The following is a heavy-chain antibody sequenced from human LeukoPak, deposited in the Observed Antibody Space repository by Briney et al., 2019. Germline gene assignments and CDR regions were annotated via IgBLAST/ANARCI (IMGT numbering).Heavy chain of an antibody. CDR1: GFTYSSYG. CDR2: ISSSSSTI. J-gene: IGHJ5*02. V-gene: IGHV3-48*01. D-gene: IGHD4-17*01. Sequence: PGGSLRLSCAASGFTYSSYGMHWVRQAPGKGLEWVSYISSSSSTIYYADSVKGRFTISRDNAKNSLYLQMNSLRAEDTAVYYCARHGAQDYGVSWFDPWGQGTLVTVSS. CDR3: ARHGAQDYGVSWFDP.